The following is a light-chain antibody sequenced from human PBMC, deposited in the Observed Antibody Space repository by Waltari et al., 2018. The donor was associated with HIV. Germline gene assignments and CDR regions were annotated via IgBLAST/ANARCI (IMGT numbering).Light chain of an antibody. Sequence: SYVLTQPPSVSVAPGQTARIPCGGNNIGSKSVHWYQQKPGQAPVLVVYDDGDRPSGIPERFSGSNSGNTATLTISRVEAGDEADYYCQVWDSSSDRVVFGGGTKLTVL. CDR3: QVWDSSSDRVV. CDR2: DDG. V-gene: IGLV3-21*02. CDR1: NIGSKS. J-gene: IGLJ2*01.